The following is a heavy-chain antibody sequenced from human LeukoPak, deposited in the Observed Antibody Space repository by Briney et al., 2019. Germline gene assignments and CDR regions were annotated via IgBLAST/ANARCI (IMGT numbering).Heavy chain of an antibody. CDR2: IGGSGATT. J-gene: IGHJ4*02. D-gene: IGHD2-15*01. CDR3: AKIRLEESATGY. Sequence: GGSLRLSCAASGFTFSSYAMSWVRQAPGKGLEWVSAIGGSGATTYYADSVRGRFTISRDNSKNTMYLQMSSLRAEDTAVYYCAKIRLEESATGYWGQGTLVTVSS. V-gene: IGHV3-23*01. CDR1: GFTFSSYA.